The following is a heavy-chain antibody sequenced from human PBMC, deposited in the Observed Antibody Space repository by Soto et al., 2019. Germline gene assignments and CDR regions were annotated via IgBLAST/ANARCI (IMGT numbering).Heavy chain of an antibody. J-gene: IGHJ6*02. CDR2: ISAAGDP. CDR3: ARTDRDVDGLDG. CDR1: GFTFRNYD. V-gene: IGHV3-13*05. Sequence: EVQLVESGGGLVQPGGSLRLSCEASGFTFRNYDMHWVRQGTGKGLEWVAGISAAGDPDYADSVEGRFTISRENAQSAFCLQMNSLRVGYTAVYYFARTDRDVDGLDGWGQGTTVIVSS.